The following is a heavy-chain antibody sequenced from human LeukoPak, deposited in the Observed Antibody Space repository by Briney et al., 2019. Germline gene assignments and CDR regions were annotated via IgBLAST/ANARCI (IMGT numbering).Heavy chain of an antibody. CDR3: ARGAGPYSSSWFDY. Sequence: ASVKVSCKASGYTFTGYYMHWVRQAPGQGLEWIGWINPNSGGTNYAQKFQGRVTMTRDTSISTAYMELSRLRSDDTAVYYCARGAGPYSSSWFDYWGQGTLVTVSS. J-gene: IGHJ4*02. V-gene: IGHV1-2*02. D-gene: IGHD6-13*01. CDR2: INPNSGGT. CDR1: GYTFTGYY.